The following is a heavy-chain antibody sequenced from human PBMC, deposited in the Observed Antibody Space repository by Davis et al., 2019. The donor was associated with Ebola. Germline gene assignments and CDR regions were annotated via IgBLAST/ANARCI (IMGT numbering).Heavy chain of an antibody. J-gene: IGHJ4*02. CDR3: AKVSPEDYFDY. CDR1: GFTFSSYG. CDR2: ISYDGSNI. V-gene: IGHV3-30*18. Sequence: GESLKISCAASGFTFSSYGMHWVRQAPGKGLEWVAVISYDGSNIYYADSVKGRFTISRDNSKNTLYLQMNSLRAEDTAVYYCAKVSPEDYFDYWGQGTLVTVSS.